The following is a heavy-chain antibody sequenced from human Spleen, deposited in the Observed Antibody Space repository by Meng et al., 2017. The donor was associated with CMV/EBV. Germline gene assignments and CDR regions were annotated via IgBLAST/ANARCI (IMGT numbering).Heavy chain of an antibody. Sequence: GGSLRLSCAASEFTFSSYEMNWVRQAPGKGLEWVSYISSSGSTIYYADSVKGRFTISRDNAKNSLYLQMNSLRAEDTAVYYCARGDVTYCSGGSCYSNYYYYGMDFWGQGTTVTVSS. CDR3: ARGDVTYCSGGSCYSNYYYYGMDF. D-gene: IGHD2-15*01. CDR1: EFTFSSYE. V-gene: IGHV3-48*03. J-gene: IGHJ6*02. CDR2: ISSSGSTI.